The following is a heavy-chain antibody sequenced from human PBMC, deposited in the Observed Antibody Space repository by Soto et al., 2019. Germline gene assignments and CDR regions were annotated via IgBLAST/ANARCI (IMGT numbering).Heavy chain of an antibody. CDR3: AGDPFYYASGF. Sequence: QVQLVESGGGLVEPGGSLRLSCAASGFRFSDHYMTWIRQAPGKGLEWVSKISGGGTTMYYADSVKGRFTVSRDNAKNSLYLKMNSLRAEDTAVYYCAGDPFYYASGFWGRGTLVTVSS. CDR1: GFRFSDHY. CDR2: ISGGGTTM. V-gene: IGHV3-11*01. J-gene: IGHJ4*02. D-gene: IGHD3-10*01.